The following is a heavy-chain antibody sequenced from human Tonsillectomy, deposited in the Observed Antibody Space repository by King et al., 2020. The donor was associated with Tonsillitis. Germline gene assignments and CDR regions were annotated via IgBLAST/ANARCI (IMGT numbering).Heavy chain of an antibody. CDR2: ITGSGGTT. V-gene: IGHV3-48*03. D-gene: IGHD2-21*01. CDR3: VRPYSFESGGVVDG. Sequence: VQLVESGGGLVQPGGSLRLSCAASGFIFSDYEINWVRQAPGNGLEWVAHITGSGGTTYYAGSVKGRFTISRDNAKKSLFLQMNSLRAEDTALYYCVRPYSFESGGVVDGWGKGTRVTVSS. CDR1: GFIFSDYE. J-gene: IGHJ6*04.